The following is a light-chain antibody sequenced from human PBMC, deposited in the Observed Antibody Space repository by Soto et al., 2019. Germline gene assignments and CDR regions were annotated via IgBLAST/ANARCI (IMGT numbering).Light chain of an antibody. CDR3: QQYGSSGT. CDR1: QNVDTKY. J-gene: IGKJ1*01. Sequence: EIIFTQSPCTLSLSPGERATLSCRASQNVDTKYLAWYQQRPGQAPRLLIYGASNRATGIPDRFSGSGSGTDFTLTISRLEPEDFAVYYCQQYGSSGTFGQGTKVDIK. V-gene: IGKV3-20*01. CDR2: GAS.